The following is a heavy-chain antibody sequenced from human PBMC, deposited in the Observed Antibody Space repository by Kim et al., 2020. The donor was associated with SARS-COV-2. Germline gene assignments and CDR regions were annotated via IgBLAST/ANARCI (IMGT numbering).Heavy chain of an antibody. V-gene: IGHV4-38-2*02. D-gene: IGHD6-13*01. CDR1: GYSISSGYY. CDR3: ARVGPGSSWFSPPHFYYYYYGMDV. CDR2: IYHSGST. Sequence: SETLSLTCTVSGYSISSGYYWGWIRQPPGKGLEWIGSIYHSGSTYYNPSLKSRVTISVDTSKNQFSLKLSSVTAADTAVYYCARVGPGSSWFSPPHFYYYYYGMDVWGQGTTVTVSS. J-gene: IGHJ6*02.